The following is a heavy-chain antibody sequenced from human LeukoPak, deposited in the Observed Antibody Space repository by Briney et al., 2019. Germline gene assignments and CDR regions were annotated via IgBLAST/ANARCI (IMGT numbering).Heavy chain of an antibody. J-gene: IGHJ5*02. D-gene: IGHD3-3*01. CDR3: ARHTLATQLRFLGFDP. CDR1: GGSISSYY. Sequence: NPSETLSLTCTVSGGSISSYYWSWIRQPPGKGLEWIGYIYYSGSTNYNPSLKSRVTMSVDTSKNQFSLKLSSVTAADTAVYFCARHTLATQLRFLGFDPWGQGTLVTVSS. CDR2: IYYSGST. V-gene: IGHV4-59*08.